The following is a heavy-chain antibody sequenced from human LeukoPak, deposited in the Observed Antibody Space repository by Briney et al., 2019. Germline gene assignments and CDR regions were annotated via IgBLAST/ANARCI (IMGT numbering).Heavy chain of an antibody. V-gene: IGHV1-24*01. CDR3: AREDGGSQNGAFDY. CDR1: GYTLTELS. J-gene: IGHJ4*02. CDR2: FDPEDGET. Sequence: GASVKVSCKVSGYTLTELSMHWVRQAPGKGLEWMGGFDPEDGETIYAQKFQGRVTITTDESTSTAYMELSSLRSEDTAVYYCAREDGGSQNGAFDYWGQGTLVTVSS. D-gene: IGHD2-15*01.